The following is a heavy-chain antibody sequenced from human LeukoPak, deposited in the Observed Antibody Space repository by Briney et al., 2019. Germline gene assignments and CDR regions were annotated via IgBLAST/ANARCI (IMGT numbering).Heavy chain of an antibody. Sequence: GGSLRLSCAASGFTFSSYSMNWVRQATGKGLEWVSAIGTAGDTYYPGSVKGRFTISRENAKNSLYLQMNSLRAGDTAVYYCARPVGPAGHYYMDVWGKGTTVTISS. CDR1: GFTFSSYS. CDR2: IGTAGDT. D-gene: IGHD2-2*01. J-gene: IGHJ6*03. V-gene: IGHV3-13*01. CDR3: ARPVGPAGHYYMDV.